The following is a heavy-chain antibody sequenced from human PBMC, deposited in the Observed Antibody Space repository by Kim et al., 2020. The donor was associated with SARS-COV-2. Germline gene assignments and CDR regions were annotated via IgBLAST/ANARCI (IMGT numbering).Heavy chain of an antibody. J-gene: IGHJ4*02. CDR3: ARDFAVGDYGDKFDY. CDR2: IWYDGSNK. Sequence: GGSLRLSCAASGFTFSSYGMHWVRQAPGKGLEWVAVIWYDGSNKYYADSVKGRFTISRDNSKNTLYLQMNSLRAEDTAVYYCARDFAVGDYGDKFDYWGQGTLVTVSS. CDR1: GFTFSSYG. V-gene: IGHV3-33*01. D-gene: IGHD4-17*01.